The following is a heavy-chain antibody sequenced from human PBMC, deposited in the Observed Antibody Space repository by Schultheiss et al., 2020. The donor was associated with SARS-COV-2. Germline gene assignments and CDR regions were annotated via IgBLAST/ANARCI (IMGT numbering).Heavy chain of an antibody. CDR1: GGSISSYY. V-gene: IGHV4-59*01. D-gene: IGHD3-3*01. CDR3: ARARSDFWSGYAGDWFDP. Sequence: SETLSLTCTVSGGSISSYYWSWIRQPPGKGLEWIGEINHSGSTNYNPSLKSRVTISVDTSKNQFSLKLSSVTAADTAVYYCARARSDFWSGYAGDWFDPWGQGTLVTVSS. CDR2: INHSGST. J-gene: IGHJ5*02.